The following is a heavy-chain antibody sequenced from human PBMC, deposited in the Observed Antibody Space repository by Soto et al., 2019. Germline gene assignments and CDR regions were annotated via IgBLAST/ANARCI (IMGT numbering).Heavy chain of an antibody. CDR1: GGSLRDAGPY. CDR2: ISDTGKT. CDR3: ARTPTRSDLHVVLHFFDL. V-gene: IGHV4-30-4*01. Sequence: PSGPLSLTFTVPGGSLRDAGPYWSWSRPAPGKRLEWMAYISDTGKTFSDPSLKSRLTVSIDASRDQIYLRLATVTAADTAIYYCARTPTRSDLHVVLHFFDLRGQGTQVTVSS. D-gene: IGHD3-9*01. J-gene: IGHJ4*02.